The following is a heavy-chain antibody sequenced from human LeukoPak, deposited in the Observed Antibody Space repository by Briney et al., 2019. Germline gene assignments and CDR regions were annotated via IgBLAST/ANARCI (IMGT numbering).Heavy chain of an antibody. V-gene: IGHV4-59*01. D-gene: IGHD5-18*01. CDR2: VYYSGGT. CDR3: ARRANTAPPYYFDY. CDR1: DDSMSSYY. J-gene: IGHJ4*02. Sequence: SETLSLTCTVSDDSMSSYYWNWIRQPPGKGLEWIGYVYYSGGTNYNPSLKCRVTISLDTSKNQFSLKLSSVTAADTAVYYCARRANTAPPYYFDYWGQGTLVTVSS.